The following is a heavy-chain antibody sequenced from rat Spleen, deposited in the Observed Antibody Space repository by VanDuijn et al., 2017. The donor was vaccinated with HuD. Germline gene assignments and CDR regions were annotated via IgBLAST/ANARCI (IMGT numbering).Heavy chain of an antibody. CDR3: ARLTIGS. CDR2: TWIDGNT. D-gene: IGHD1-3*01. CDR1: GFSLTSYS. V-gene: IGHV2-15*01. Sequence: QVQLKESGPGLVQPSETLSLTCTVSGFSLTSYSVSWVRQPPGKGLEWMGVTWIDGNTAQNSLLKSRLSINRDTSKRQVFLKMNSLQTEDTAMYFCARLTIGSWGQGVMVTVSS. J-gene: IGHJ2*01.